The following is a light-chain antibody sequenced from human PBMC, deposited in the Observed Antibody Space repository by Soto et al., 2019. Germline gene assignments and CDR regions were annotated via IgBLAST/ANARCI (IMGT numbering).Light chain of an antibody. CDR2: EVT. V-gene: IGLV2-8*01. Sequence: QSALTQPASVSGSPGQSITISCTGTSSDVGGYNYVSWYQQHPGKAPKLMIYEVTRRPSGVPDRIFGSKSYTTASLTVSGLQAEDEADYYCSSFAGTNSFVFGTGTKLTVL. CDR3: SSFAGTNSFV. CDR1: SSDVGGYNY. J-gene: IGLJ1*01.